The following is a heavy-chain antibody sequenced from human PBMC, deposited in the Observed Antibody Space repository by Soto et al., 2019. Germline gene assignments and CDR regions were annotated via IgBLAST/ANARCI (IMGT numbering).Heavy chain of an antibody. CDR2: INPNSGGT. Sequence: ASVKVSCKASGYTFTGYYLHWVRQAPGQGLEWVGWINPNSGGTNYAQKFQGRVIMTRDASVSTAYMELSRLKSDDTAVYYCARAGLGAARSGEYAMDFWGQVTTVTVSS. CDR1: GYTFTGYY. D-gene: IGHD6-13*01. V-gene: IGHV1-2*02. CDR3: ARAGLGAARSGEYAMDF. J-gene: IGHJ6*02.